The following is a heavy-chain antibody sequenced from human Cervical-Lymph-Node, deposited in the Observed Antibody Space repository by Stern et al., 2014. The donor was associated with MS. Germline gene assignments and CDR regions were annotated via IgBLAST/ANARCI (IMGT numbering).Heavy chain of an antibody. CDR3: ARGDYYDSSGDY. V-gene: IGHV1-46*01. D-gene: IGHD3-22*01. J-gene: IGHJ4*02. Sequence: VQLVESGAEVKKPGASVKVSCKASAYTFTNYYIHWVRQTPGQGLEWMGIINPSGGSASYAQQFQGRVTMTRDTSTSTLYMELSSLSSEDTAVYYCARGDYYDSSGDYWGQGTLVTVSS. CDR2: INPSGGSA. CDR1: AYTFTNYY.